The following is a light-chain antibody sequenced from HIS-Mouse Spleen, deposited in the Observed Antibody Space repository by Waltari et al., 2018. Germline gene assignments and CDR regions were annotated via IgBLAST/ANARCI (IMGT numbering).Light chain of an antibody. CDR2: EVS. CDR3: SSYAGSNNLV. Sequence: QSALTQPPSASGSPGQSVTIPCTGPSSDVGGYNYVSWYQHHPGKAPKLMIYEVSKRPSGVPDRFSGSKSGNTASLTVSGLQAEDEADYYCSSYAGSNNLVFGGGTKLTVL. J-gene: IGLJ2*01. CDR1: SSDVGGYNY. V-gene: IGLV2-8*01.